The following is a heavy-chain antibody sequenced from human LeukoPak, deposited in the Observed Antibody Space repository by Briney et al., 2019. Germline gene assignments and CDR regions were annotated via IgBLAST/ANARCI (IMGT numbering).Heavy chain of an antibody. J-gene: IGHJ4*02. V-gene: IGHV3-7*01. CDR2: IKQDGREK. D-gene: IGHD3-3*01. Sequence: VGSLRLSGAASGFTFSSYWMSWVRQAPGKGLEWVANIKQDGREKYYVDSVKGRSTISRDNAKNSLCLQMNSLRAEDTAVYYCARDHAYYDFWSGSRSYFDYWGQGTLVTVSS. CDR1: GFTFSSYW. CDR3: ARDHAYYDFWSGSRSYFDY.